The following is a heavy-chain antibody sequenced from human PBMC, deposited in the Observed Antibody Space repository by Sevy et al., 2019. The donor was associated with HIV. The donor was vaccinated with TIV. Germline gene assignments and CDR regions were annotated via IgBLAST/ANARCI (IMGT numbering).Heavy chain of an antibody. V-gene: IGHV3-7*01. J-gene: IGHJ4*02. CDR3: ASNTYHYDSNTYYHVY. CDR1: GFNLRHYW. Sequence: GGSLRLSCIASGFNLRHYWMTWVRQAPGKGLEWVANIKQAGNQKSYVDSVKGRFTISRDNAKNALYLQMYSLRVEDTAVYFCASNTYHYDSNTYYHVYWGQGTRVTVSS. D-gene: IGHD3-22*01. CDR2: IKQAGNQK.